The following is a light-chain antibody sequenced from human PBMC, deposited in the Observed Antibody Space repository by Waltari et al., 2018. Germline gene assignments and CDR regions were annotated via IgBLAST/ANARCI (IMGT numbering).Light chain of an antibody. Sequence: DIQMTQSPSSLSASVVDRVSVTCRASQDISGYLNWYQHKPGKAPKLLIYNASNLKAWVPSRFSGSASATDFTLTISGLQTEDVATYFCQQYDNLPRFTFGPGTKVTIK. V-gene: IGKV1-33*01. J-gene: IGKJ3*01. CDR2: NAS. CDR1: QDISGY. CDR3: QQYDNLPRFT.